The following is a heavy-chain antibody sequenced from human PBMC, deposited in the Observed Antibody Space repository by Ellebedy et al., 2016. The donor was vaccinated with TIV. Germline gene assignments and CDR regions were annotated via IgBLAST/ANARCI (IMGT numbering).Heavy chain of an antibody. D-gene: IGHD1-1*01. V-gene: IGHV1-69*13. CDR3: ARLGNSPNDY. Sequence: AASVKVSCKASGGTFSSYAISWVRQAPGQGLEWMGGIIPIFGTANYAQKFQGRVTITADESTSTAYMELSSLRSEDTAVYYCARLGNSPNDYWGQGTLVTVSS. J-gene: IGHJ4*02. CDR1: GGTFSSYA. CDR2: IIPIFGTA.